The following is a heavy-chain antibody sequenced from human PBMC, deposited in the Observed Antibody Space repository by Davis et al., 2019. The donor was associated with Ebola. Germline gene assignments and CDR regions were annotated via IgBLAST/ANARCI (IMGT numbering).Heavy chain of an antibody. CDR3: ARRRSSSWYGDNWFDP. CDR2: IYYSGST. CDR1: GGSISSYY. D-gene: IGHD6-13*01. V-gene: IGHV4-59*12. Sequence: SETLSLTCTVSGGSISSYYWSWIRQPPGKGLEWIGHIYYSGSTNYNPSLKSRVTISVDTSKNQFSLKLSSVTAADTAVYYCARRRSSSWYGDNWFDPWGQGTLVTVSS. J-gene: IGHJ5*02.